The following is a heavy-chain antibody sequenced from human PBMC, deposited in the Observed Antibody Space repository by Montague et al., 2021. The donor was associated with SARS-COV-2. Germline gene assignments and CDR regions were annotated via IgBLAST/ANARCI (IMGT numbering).Heavy chain of an antibody. CDR3: ARMGPAVPGIMSTYNFNI. J-gene: IGHJ4*02. D-gene: IGHD6-19*01. CDR2: IGWDDDK. V-gene: IGHV2-70*13. CDR1: GFSLSTSGVC. Sequence: PALVKPTQTLTLTCTFSGFSLSTSGVCVSWIRQPPGKALEWLALIGWDDDKYYSASLKTRLTISKGPSTNQVVLTMTNMDPVDTGTYYCARMGPAVPGIMSTYNFNIWGQGTQVTVSS.